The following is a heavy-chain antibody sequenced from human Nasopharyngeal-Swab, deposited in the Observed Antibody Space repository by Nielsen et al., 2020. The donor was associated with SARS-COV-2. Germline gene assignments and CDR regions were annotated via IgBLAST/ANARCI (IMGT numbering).Heavy chain of an antibody. V-gene: IGHV3-23*03. D-gene: IGHD6-13*01. J-gene: IGHJ4*02. Sequence: GESLKISCAASGFTFGNYWMSWVRQAPGKGLEWVSVIHSDPSNTYYVDSVKGRFTISRDNSKKTLFLQMDSLRVEDTAVYYCAKVRSWRLDAFDSWGQGTLVTVSS. CDR3: AKVRSWRLDAFDS. CDR2: IHSDPSNT. CDR1: GFTFGNYW.